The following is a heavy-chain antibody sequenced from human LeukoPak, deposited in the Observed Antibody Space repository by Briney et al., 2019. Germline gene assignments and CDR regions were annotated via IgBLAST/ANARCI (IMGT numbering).Heavy chain of an antibody. CDR1: GFTFSSYS. V-gene: IGHV3-21*04. D-gene: IGHD3-10*01. CDR2: ISSSSDYI. CDR3: AKAYSGSYYFDY. Sequence: PGGSLRLSCAASGFTFSSYSMNWVRQAPGKGLEWVSSISSSSDYIYYADSVKGRFTISRDNSKNTLYLQMNSLRAEDTAVYYCAKAYSGSYYFDYWGQGTLVTVSS. J-gene: IGHJ4*02.